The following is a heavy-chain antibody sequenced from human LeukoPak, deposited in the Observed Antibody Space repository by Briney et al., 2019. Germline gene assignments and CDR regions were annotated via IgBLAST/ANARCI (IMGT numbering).Heavy chain of an antibody. D-gene: IGHD6-19*01. CDR2: INGDGSGT. J-gene: IGHJ4*02. V-gene: IGHV3-74*01. CDR1: GLTFSRNW. Sequence: GGSLRLSCAASGLTFSRNWTHWVRQGPGKGLLWVSRINGDGSGTNYADSVKGRFTISTDNAKNTLFLQMNSLRAEDTAVYYCARASSGWSIDYWGQGTLVTVSS. CDR3: ARASSGWSIDY.